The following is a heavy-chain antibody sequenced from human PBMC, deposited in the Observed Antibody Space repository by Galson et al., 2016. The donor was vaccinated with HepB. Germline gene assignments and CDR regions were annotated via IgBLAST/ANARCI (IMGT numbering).Heavy chain of an antibody. CDR3: AKRHEYCPPVGCSVDY. D-gene: IGHD2/OR15-2a*01. Sequence: SLRLSCAASGFTFSDHYMDWVRQAPGKGVKWVASLGGSSPHTYHADSVKGRFTISRDNSNNMLFLQMNSLRADDTAVYYCAKRHEYCPPVGCSVDYWGQGTLVSVSS. CDR2: LGGSSPHT. CDR1: GFTFSDHY. J-gene: IGHJ4*02. V-gene: IGHV3-23*01.